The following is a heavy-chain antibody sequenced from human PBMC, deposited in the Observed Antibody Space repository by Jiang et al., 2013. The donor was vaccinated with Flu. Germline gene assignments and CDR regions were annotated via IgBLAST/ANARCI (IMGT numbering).Heavy chain of an antibody. CDR3: ARGIQLWGNDAFDI. CDR1: GFTFSSYG. V-gene: IGHV3-33*01. CDR2: IWYDGSNK. J-gene: IGHJ3*02. D-gene: IGHD5-18*01. Sequence: VQLLESGGGVVQPGRSLRLSCAAPGFTFSSYGMHWVRQAPGKGLEWVAVIWYDGSNKYYADSVKGRFTISRDNSKNTLYLQMNSLRAEDTAVYYCARGIQLWGNDAFDIWGQGTMVTVSS.